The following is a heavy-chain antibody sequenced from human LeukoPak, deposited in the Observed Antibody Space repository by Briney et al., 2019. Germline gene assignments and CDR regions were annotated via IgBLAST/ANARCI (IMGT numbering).Heavy chain of an antibody. Sequence: GGSLRLSCAASGFTFDDYAMHWVRQAPGKGLEWVSGISWNSGSIGYADSVKGRFTISRDNAKNSLYLQMNSLRAEDTAVYYCAKEGEMATISHWGQGTLVTVSS. CDR3: AKEGEMATISH. D-gene: IGHD5-24*01. CDR2: ISWNSGSI. J-gene: IGHJ4*02. CDR1: GFTFDDYA. V-gene: IGHV3-9*01.